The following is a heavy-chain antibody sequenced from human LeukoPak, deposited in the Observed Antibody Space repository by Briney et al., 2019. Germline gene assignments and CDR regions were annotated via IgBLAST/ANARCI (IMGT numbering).Heavy chain of an antibody. CDR1: GFTFSSYW. V-gene: IGHV3-7*01. Sequence: SGGSLRLSCAASGFTFSSYWMAWVRQAPGKELEWVANIRGDGNEDHYVDSVRGRFTISRDNAKNSLYLQMNSLTAEDTAVYYCARDVPYNMNQMYFDYWGQGTLVTVSS. J-gene: IGHJ4*02. D-gene: IGHD3-10*01. CDR3: ARDVPYNMNQMYFDY. CDR2: IRGDGNED.